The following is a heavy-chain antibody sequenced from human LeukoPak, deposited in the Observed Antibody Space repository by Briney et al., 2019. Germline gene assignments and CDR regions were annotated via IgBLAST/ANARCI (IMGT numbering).Heavy chain of an antibody. Sequence: PSETLSLTCAVYGGSFSGYYWSWIRQPPGKGLEWIGEINHSGSTNYNPSLKRRVTISVDTSKNQFSLKLSSVTAADTAVYYCARGGRGYSNHYYYYYMDVWGKGTTVTVSS. V-gene: IGHV4-34*01. D-gene: IGHD5-18*01. J-gene: IGHJ6*03. CDR1: GGSFSGYY. CDR2: INHSGST. CDR3: ARGGRGYSNHYYYYYMDV.